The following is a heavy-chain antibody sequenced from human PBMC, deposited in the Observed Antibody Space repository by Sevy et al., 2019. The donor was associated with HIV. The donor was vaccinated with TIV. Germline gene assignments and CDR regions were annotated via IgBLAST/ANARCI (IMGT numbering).Heavy chain of an antibody. CDR1: GYTFTGYY. V-gene: IGHV1-2*02. J-gene: IGHJ3*02. CDR3: ARDRGDADAFDI. Sequence: ASVKVSCKASGYTFTGYYMHWVRQAPGQGLEWMGWINPNSGGTNYAQKFQGRVTMTRDTSISTAYMELSRLRSDDTAAYYCARDRGDADAFDIWCQGTMVTVSS. CDR2: INPNSGGT. D-gene: IGHD3-10*01.